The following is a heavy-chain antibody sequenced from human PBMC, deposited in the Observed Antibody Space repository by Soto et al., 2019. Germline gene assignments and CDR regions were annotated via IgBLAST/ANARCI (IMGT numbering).Heavy chain of an antibody. D-gene: IGHD6-6*01. CDR2: ISAYNGTT. V-gene: IGHV1-18*01. Sequence: ASVKVSCKASGYTFTSSGISWVRQPPGQGLEWMGWISAYNGTTNYAQKLQGRATMTTDTSTTTPYMERRSLGSDDTTVYYCATVLIAARLHYYGMDVWGQGTTVTVSS. CDR1: GYTFTSSG. CDR3: ATVLIAARLHYYGMDV. J-gene: IGHJ6*02.